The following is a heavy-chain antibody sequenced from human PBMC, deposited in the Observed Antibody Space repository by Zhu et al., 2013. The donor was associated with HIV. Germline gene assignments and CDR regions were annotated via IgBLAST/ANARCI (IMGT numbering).Heavy chain of an antibody. V-gene: IGHV1-2*02. Sequence: QVQLVQSGAEVKKPGASLKVSCKASGYTVTGYYIHWVRQAPGQGLEWMGWINPHSGGTNFAQKFQGRVTMTRDTSINTAYMELNRLRSDDTAVYYCARDKATTLSTMGLMLNFYYYGMDVWGQGTTVTVSS. J-gene: IGHJ6*02. D-gene: IGHD3-16*01. CDR1: GYTVTGYY. CDR2: INPHSGGT. CDR3: ARDKATTLSTMGLMLNFYYYGMDV.